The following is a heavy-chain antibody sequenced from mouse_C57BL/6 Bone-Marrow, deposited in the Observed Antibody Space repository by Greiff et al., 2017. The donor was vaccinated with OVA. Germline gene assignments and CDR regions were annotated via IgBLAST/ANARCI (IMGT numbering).Heavy chain of an antibody. D-gene: IGHD4-1*01. CDR1: GYTFTSYW. V-gene: IGHV1-55*01. CDR3: ASGGTGTSFDY. Sequence: QVQLQQPGAELVKPGASVKMSCKASGYTFTSYWITWVKQRPGQGLEWIGDIYPGSGSTNYNEKFKSKATLTVDTSSSTAYMQLSSLTSEDYSGYYCASGGTGTSFDYWGQGTTLTVSS. J-gene: IGHJ2*01. CDR2: IYPGSGST.